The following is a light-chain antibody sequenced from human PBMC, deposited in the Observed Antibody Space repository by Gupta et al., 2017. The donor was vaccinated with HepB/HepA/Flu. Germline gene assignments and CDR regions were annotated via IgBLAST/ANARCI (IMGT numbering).Light chain of an antibody. V-gene: IGKV3-15*01. Sequence: EILMTQSPATLSVSPGDRAILSCRASQSVRSNLVCYQQIPGLAARLLMYNSSSRATGVPARFSGSGSGTAFTLAISSLQSEDFAVYWCQQYYDWPRTFGQGTKVEIK. CDR1: QSVRSN. CDR2: NSS. CDR3: QQYYDWPRT. J-gene: IGKJ1*01.